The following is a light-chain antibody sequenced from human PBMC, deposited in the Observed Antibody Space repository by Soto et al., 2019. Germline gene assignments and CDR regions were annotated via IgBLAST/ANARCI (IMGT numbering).Light chain of an antibody. J-gene: IGKJ1*01. V-gene: IGKV3-15*01. CDR1: QSVSSN. CDR2: GAS. CDR3: QHYNNWPPWT. Sequence: EIVMTQSPATLSVSPGERATHSGRASQSVSSNLAWYQQKPGQAPRLLIYGASTRATGIPARFSGSGSGTEFSLTISSLQSEDFAVYYCQHYNNWPPWTFGQGTQVEVK.